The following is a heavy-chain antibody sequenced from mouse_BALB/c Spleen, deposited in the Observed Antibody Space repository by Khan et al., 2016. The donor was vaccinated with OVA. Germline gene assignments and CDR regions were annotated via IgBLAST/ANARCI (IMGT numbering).Heavy chain of an antibody. CDR2: IYPGDGRT. CDR3: AISYYVSFWYFDV. D-gene: IGHD1-1*01. CDR1: GFTFINYY. V-gene: IGHV1S56*01. J-gene: IGHJ1*01. Sequence: QVQLQQSGPELVKPGASVKMSCKASGFTFINYYIHWVKQRPGQGLEWIGWIYPGDGRTKYNEKFKGKTTLTTDTSSSTTYMLLSSLTSEDSAIYFCAISYYVSFWYFDVWGAGTTVTVSS.